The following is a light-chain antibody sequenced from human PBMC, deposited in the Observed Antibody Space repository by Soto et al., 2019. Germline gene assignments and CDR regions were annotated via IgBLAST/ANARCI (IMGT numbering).Light chain of an antibody. Sequence: EIVVTQSPATLSVSPGERATLSCRASQSVSSNLAWYQQKPGQAPRLLIYGASTRATGVPARFSGTGSETDFTLTISGLQSEDSAVYFCQQYNNWPFSFGQGTRLENK. V-gene: IGKV3-15*01. CDR3: QQYNNWPFS. J-gene: IGKJ5*01. CDR2: GAS. CDR1: QSVSSN.